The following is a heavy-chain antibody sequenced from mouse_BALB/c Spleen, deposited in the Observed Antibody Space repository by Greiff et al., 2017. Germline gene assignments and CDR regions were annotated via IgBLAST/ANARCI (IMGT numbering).Heavy chain of an antibody. D-gene: IGHD1-2*01. V-gene: IGHV5-6*01. J-gene: IGHJ2*01. CDR1: GFTFSSYG. Sequence: EVKLVESGGDLVKPGGSLKLSCAASGFTFSSYGMSWVRQTPDKRLEWVATISSGGSDTYYQDSVTVRFTITRDNAKNTLYLQMSSLKSEDTAMYYCARITTATGDYFDYWGQGTTLTVSS. CDR3: ARITTATGDYFDY. CDR2: ISSGGSDT.